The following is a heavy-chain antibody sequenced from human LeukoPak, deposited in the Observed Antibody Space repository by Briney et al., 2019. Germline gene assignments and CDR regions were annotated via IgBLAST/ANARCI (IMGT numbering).Heavy chain of an antibody. V-gene: IGHV3-74*01. CDR2: INNDGSIT. J-gene: IGHJ4*02. D-gene: IGHD2-15*01. Sequence: GGSLRLSCAASGFTFSSYWMHWVRQAPGKGLVWVSRINNDGSITSYADSVKGRFTISRDNAKNTLYLQMNSLRAEDTAVYYCAREYSVLRDYWGQGTLVTVSS. CDR1: GFTFSSYW. CDR3: AREYSVLRDY.